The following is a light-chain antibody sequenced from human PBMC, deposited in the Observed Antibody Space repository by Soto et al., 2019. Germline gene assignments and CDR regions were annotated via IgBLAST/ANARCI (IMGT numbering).Light chain of an antibody. V-gene: IGKV1-39*01. CDR1: QNIDES. Sequence: DIQITQSPSSLSAYVGYKITITFRSCQNIDESLNWYQQKPGTAPQLLIYAASSLQTGVPSRFSGSGRGTDFTLTINSLQPEDVATYYCQETYSVFPCTFGKGTKVDIK. CDR2: AAS. CDR3: QETYSVFPCT. J-gene: IGKJ1*01.